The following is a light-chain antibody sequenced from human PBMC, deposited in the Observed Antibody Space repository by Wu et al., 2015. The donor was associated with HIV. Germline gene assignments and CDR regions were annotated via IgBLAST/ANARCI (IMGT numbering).Light chain of an antibody. J-gene: IGKJ5*01. CDR3: QQNNNWPLT. CDR1: QSVGTY. V-gene: IGKV3-11*01. CDR2: EAS. Sequence: EIVLTQSPATLSLSPGETGTLSCRASQSVGTYLAWYQQRPGQAPRLLIYEASNRATGIPARFSGSGSGTDFTLTINSLEPEDFGVYYCQQNNNWPLTFGQGTRLEIK.